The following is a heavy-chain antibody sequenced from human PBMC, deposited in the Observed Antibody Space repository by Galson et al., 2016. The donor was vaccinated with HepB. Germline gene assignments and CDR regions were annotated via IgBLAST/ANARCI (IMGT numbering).Heavy chain of an antibody. CDR1: GYSFTSYW. D-gene: IGHD5-18*01. J-gene: IGHJ4*02. CDR3: ASQLAGYSFGDY. V-gene: IGHV5-51*01. CDR2: IYPGDSHT. Sequence: QSGAEVKKPGESLKISCKGSGYSFTSYWIGWVRQMPGKGLEWMGIIYPGDSHTTYSPSFQGQVNISADEPISTAYLQWNSLKASDTDMYYCASQLAGYSFGDYWGQGTLVTVSS.